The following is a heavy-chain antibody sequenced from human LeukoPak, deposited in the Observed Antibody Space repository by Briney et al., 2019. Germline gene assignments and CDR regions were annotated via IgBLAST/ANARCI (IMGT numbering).Heavy chain of an antibody. V-gene: IGHV4-34*01. J-gene: IGHJ4*02. D-gene: IGHD5-18*01. CDR2: INHSGST. CDR3: ARAKKGFNYGYFDY. Sequence: SETLSLTCAVYGGSFSGYYWSWIRQPPGKGLEWIGEINHSGSTNYNPSLKSRVTISVDTSKNQFSLKLSSVAAADTALYSCARAKKGFNYGYFDYWGQGTQVIVSS. CDR1: GGSFSGYY.